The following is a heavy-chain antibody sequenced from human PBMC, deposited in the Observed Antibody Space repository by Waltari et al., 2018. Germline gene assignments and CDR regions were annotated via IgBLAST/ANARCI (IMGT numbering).Heavy chain of an antibody. CDR2: IYHRGIT. V-gene: IGHV4-38-2*01. D-gene: IGHD6-13*01. CDR3: ARADSSIAAAGSDY. Sequence: QVQLQESGPGLVKPSETLSLTCAVSGYSISSGYYWGWLRQPPGKGLGWIVSIYHRGITYYTPSLKSRVTISVVTSKNQFSLKLSALTAADTAVYYCARADSSIAAAGSDYWGQGTLVTVSS. J-gene: IGHJ4*02. CDR1: GYSISSGYY.